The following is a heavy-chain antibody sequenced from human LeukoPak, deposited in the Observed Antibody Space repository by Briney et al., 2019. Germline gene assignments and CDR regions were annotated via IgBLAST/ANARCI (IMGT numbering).Heavy chain of an antibody. D-gene: IGHD6-19*01. CDR3: ASLLTYSSGWSDYFDY. CDR2: IYSGGST. J-gene: IGHJ4*02. Sequence: PGGSLRLSCAASGFTVSSNYMSWVRQAPGKGLEWVSVIYSGGSTYCADSVKGRFTISRDNSKNTLYLQMNSLRAEDTAVYYCASLLTYSSGWSDYFDYWGQGTLVTVSS. V-gene: IGHV3-53*01. CDR1: GFTVSSNY.